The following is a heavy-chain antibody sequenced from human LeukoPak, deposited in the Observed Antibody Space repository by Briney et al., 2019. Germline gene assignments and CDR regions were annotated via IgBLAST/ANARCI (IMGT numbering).Heavy chain of an antibody. Sequence: SQTLSLTCTVSGGSISSGSYYWSWIRQPAGKGLEWIGRIYTSGSTNYNPSLKSRVTISVDRSKNQFSLKLSSVTAADTAVYYCAIFVGADFWRFSRAYWGQGTLVTVSS. CDR1: GGSISSGSYY. J-gene: IGHJ4*02. D-gene: IGHD3-3*01. CDR2: IYTSGST. V-gene: IGHV4-61*02. CDR3: AIFVGADFWRFSRAY.